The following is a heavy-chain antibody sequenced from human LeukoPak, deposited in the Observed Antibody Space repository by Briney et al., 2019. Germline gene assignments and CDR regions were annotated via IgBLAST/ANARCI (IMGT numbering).Heavy chain of an antibody. CDR2: IYYSGST. Sequence: SETLSLTCTVSGGSISSSSYYWGWIRQPPGKGLEWIGSIYYSGSTYYNLSLKSRVTISVDTSKNQFSLKLSSVTAADTAVYYCARQLMVRGVINDYWGQGTLVTVSS. V-gene: IGHV4-39*01. CDR1: GGSISSSSYY. CDR3: ARQLMVRGVINDY. J-gene: IGHJ4*02. D-gene: IGHD3-10*01.